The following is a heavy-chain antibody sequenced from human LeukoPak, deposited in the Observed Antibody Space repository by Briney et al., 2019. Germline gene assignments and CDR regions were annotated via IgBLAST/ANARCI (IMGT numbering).Heavy chain of an antibody. D-gene: IGHD5-24*01. CDR3: ARDQGGFKNF. J-gene: IGHJ4*02. CDR2: INPSGGNT. CDR1: GYTFINYH. V-gene: IGHV1-46*01. Sequence: ASAKVSCKTSGYTFINYHMHWVRQAPGQGLEWMGIINPSGGNTNYAQKFQGRVTMTRDTSTSAVYMELSSLRSEDTAVYYCARDQGGFKNFWGQGTLVTVSS.